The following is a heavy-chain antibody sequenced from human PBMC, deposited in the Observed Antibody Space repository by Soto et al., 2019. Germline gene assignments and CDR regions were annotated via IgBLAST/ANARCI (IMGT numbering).Heavy chain of an antibody. Sequence: SETLSLTCTVSGGSVSSHYWSWIRQPPGKGLEWIGSIYYSGSTYYNPSLNSRVTVSVDTSKNQFSLKVTSVTAADTAVYYCARLHGYCISSSCHGHYAMDVWGQGTTVTVSS. J-gene: IGHJ6*02. D-gene: IGHD2-2*01. CDR1: GGSVSSHY. CDR2: IYYSGST. V-gene: IGHV4-59*05. CDR3: ARLHGYCISSSCHGHYAMDV.